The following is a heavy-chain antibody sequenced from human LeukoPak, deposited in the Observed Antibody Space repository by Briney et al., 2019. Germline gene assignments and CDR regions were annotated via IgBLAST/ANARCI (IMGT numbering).Heavy chain of an antibody. CDR1: GFTFSSYW. Sequence: GGSLRLSCAVYGFTFSSYWMGWVRQAPGKGLAWVANINQDGSSIYYEDSVKGRFTISRDNAEKSVFLQMNTLEAEDTAIYFCARLGPVNKDHYMDVGGKGTTVTIAS. D-gene: IGHD4-17*01. J-gene: IGHJ6*03. V-gene: IGHV3-7*01. CDR3: ARLGPVNKDHYMDV. CDR2: INQDGSSI.